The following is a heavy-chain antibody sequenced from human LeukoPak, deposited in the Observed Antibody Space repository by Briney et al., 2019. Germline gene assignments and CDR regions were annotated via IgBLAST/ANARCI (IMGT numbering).Heavy chain of an antibody. CDR2: ITPHSGVA. J-gene: IGHJ3*02. CDR1: GYTFTAYY. Sequence: ASLKVSCKASGYTFTAYYMHWVRQAPGQGLEWMGRITPHSGVANYAQKFQGRMTMTRDTSISTAYLELSRLRSDDTAVYFCARVRDSTGYYHRDAFNIWGQGTLVTVSS. V-gene: IGHV1-2*06. D-gene: IGHD3-22*01. CDR3: ARVRDSTGYYHRDAFNI.